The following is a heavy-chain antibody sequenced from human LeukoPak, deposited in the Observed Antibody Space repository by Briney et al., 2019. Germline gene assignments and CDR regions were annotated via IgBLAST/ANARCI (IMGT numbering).Heavy chain of an antibody. CDR2: ISSSSSYI. J-gene: IGHJ5*02. D-gene: IGHD1-1*01. Sequence: GGSLRLSCAASGFTFSSYSMNWVRQAPGKGLEWVSSISSSSSYIYYADSVEGRFTISRDNAKNSLYLQMNSLRAEDTAVYYCARDQKTTRARWFDPWGQGTLVTVSS. V-gene: IGHV3-21*01. CDR3: ARDQKTTRARWFDP. CDR1: GFTFSSYS.